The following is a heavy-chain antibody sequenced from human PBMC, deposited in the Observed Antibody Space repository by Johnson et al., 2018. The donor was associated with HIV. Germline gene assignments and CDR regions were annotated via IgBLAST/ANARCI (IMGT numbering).Heavy chain of an antibody. CDR1: GFTFSSYA. V-gene: IGHV3-30*04. Sequence: QVQLVESGGGVVQPGRSLRLSCAASGFTFSSYAMHWVRQAPGKGLEWVAVISYDGSNKYYADSVKGRFTISRDNSKNTLYLQMNSLRAESTAVYYCARDREQLVRYAFDIWGQGTMVTVSS. J-gene: IGHJ3*02. D-gene: IGHD6-6*01. CDR2: ISYDGSNK. CDR3: ARDREQLVRYAFDI.